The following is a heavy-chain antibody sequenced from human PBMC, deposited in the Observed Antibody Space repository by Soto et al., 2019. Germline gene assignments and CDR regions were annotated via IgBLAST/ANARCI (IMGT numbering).Heavy chain of an antibody. D-gene: IGHD6-25*01. CDR3: ARDDAISGRARAFDG. J-gene: IGHJ3*01. CDR2: ISGFNGNT. Sequence: QVRLVQSGTVVTEPGASVKVSCKASGYTFSTYYISWVRQAPGQGLHGLGWISGFNGNTFSPQEVQHRVVMTMDTSTTTAYMELTSLRAADTAVYYCARDDAISGRARAFDGWGHGTLVIVSS. CDR1: GYTFSTYY. V-gene: IGHV1-18*01.